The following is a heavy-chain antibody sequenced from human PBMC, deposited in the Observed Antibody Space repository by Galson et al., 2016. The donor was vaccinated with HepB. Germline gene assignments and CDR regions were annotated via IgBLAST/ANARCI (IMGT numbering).Heavy chain of an antibody. CDR2: IYSADSDA. J-gene: IGHJ3*02. V-gene: IGHV5-51*03. CDR1: GYTFTNYW. Sequence: QSGAEVKKPGESLKISCKGSGYTFTNYWIGWVRQMPGKGLEWMGIIYSADSDARYSPSFQGQVTISADKSTNTAYLQWSSLKASDTAVYYCARPGGSSCYPVCVFDIWGQGTMVTVSS. D-gene: IGHD2-15*01. CDR3: ARPGGSSCYPVCVFDI.